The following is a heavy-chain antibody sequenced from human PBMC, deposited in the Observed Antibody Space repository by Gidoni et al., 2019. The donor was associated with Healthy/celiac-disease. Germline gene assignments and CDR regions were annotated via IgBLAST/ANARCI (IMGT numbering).Heavy chain of an antibody. CDR3: ARGPVWRYYYYYGMDV. CDR1: GGSFSGYY. D-gene: IGHD3-3*01. V-gene: IGHV4-34*01. J-gene: IGHJ6*02. Sequence: QVQLQQWGAGLLKPSETLSLTCAVYGGSFSGYYWSWNRQPPGKGLEWIGEINHSGSTNYTPSLKSRFTISVDTSKNQFSLKLSSVTAADTAVYYCARGPVWRYYYYYGMDVWGQGTTVTVSS. CDR2: INHSGST.